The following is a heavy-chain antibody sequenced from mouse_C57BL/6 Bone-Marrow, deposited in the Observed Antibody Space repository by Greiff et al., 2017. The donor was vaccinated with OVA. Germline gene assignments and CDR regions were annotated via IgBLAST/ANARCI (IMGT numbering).Heavy chain of an antibody. CDR2: INPYNGGT. J-gene: IGHJ3*01. Sequence: EVKVVESGPVLVKPGASVKMSCKASGYTFPDYYMNWVKQSHGKSLEWIGVINPYNGGTSYHQKFKGKATLTVDKSSSTAYMELNSLTSEDSAVYYCARWDGYYWFAYWGQGTLVTVSA. CDR1: GYTFPDYY. CDR3: ARWDGYYWFAY. V-gene: IGHV1-19*01. D-gene: IGHD2-3*01.